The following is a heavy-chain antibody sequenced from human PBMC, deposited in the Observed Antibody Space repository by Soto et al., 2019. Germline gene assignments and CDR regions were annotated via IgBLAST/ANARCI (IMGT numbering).Heavy chain of an antibody. V-gene: IGHV3-48*02. CDR1: GFTFSSYS. CDR2: ISSSSSTI. Sequence: GGSLRLSCAASGFTFSSYSMNWVRQAPGKGLKWVSYISSSSSTIYYADSVKGRFTISRDNAKNSLYLQMNSLRDEDKAVYYCAREYLSTFLWELLGAAFDIWGQGTMVTVSS. J-gene: IGHJ3*02. CDR3: AREYLSTFLWELLGAAFDI. D-gene: IGHD1-26*01.